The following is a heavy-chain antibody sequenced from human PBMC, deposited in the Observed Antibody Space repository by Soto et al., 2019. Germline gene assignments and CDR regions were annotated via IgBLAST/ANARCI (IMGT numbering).Heavy chain of an antibody. D-gene: IGHD1-7*01. CDR1: GFTFSSYA. V-gene: IGHV3-23*01. J-gene: IGHJ5*02. CDR3: ATPPLITGTTFFWFDP. CDR2: ISGSGGST. Sequence: EVQLLESGGGLVQPGGSLRLSCAASGFTFSSYAMSWVRQAPGKGLEWVSAISGSGGSTYYADSVKGRFTISRDNSKNTLYLQMNSLRAEDTAVYYCATPPLITGTTFFWFDPWGQGTLVTVSS.